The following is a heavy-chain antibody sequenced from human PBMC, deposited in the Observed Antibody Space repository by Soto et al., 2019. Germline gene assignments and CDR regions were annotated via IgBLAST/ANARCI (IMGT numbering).Heavy chain of an antibody. V-gene: IGHV5-10-1*03. J-gene: IGHJ6*02. CDR3: VRHPVYGDLGSYYPSYV. Sequence: EVQLVQSGAEVKKPGESLRISCKGSGYSFTSYWISWVRQMPGKGLEWMGRIDPSDSYTNYSPSFQGHVTISADKSISTAYLQWSSLKASDTAMYYCVRHPVYGDLGSYYPSYVWGQGTTVTVSS. D-gene: IGHD3-10*01. CDR1: GYSFTSYW. CDR2: IDPSDSYT.